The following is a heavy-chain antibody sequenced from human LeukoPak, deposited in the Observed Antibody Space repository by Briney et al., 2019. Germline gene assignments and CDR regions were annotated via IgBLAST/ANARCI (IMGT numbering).Heavy chain of an antibody. Sequence: SETLSLTCSVSGGSLTNYYWGWIRQPPGKGLEFIGYIHSDGSTNYDSSLQSRVAISLDTSKIQFSLRLYSVTAADTALYFCARLNFRGGEALHFDSWGQGTLVTVSS. CDR3: ARLNFRGGEALHFDS. D-gene: IGHD3-16*01. V-gene: IGHV4-4*09. CDR2: IHSDGST. J-gene: IGHJ4*02. CDR1: GGSLTNYY.